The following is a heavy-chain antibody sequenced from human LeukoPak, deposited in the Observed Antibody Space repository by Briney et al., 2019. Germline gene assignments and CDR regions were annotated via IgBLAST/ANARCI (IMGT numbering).Heavy chain of an antibody. Sequence: PGRSLRLSCAASGFTFSSYAMHWVRQAPGKGLEWVAVISYDGSNKYYADSVKGRFTISRDNSKNTLYLQMNSLRAEDTAVYYCARVRYGWNYSYYFDYWGQGTLVTVSS. J-gene: IGHJ4*02. D-gene: IGHD1-7*01. CDR3: ARVRYGWNYSYYFDY. CDR2: ISYDGSNK. V-gene: IGHV3-30-3*01. CDR1: GFTFSSYA.